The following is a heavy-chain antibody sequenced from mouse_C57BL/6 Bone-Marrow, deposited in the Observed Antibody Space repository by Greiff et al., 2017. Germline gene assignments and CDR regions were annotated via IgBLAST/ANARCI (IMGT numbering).Heavy chain of an antibody. CDR2: INPSNGGT. J-gene: IGHJ4*01. Sequence: QVQLKQPGTELVKPGASVKLSCKASGYTFTSYWMHWVKQRPGQGLEWIGNINPSNGGTNYNEKFKSKATLTVDKSSSTAYMQLSSLTSEDSAVYDCARLRRRDYYAMDYWGQGTSVTVSS. CDR3: ARLRRRDYYAMDY. CDR1: GYTFTSYW. V-gene: IGHV1-53*01. D-gene: IGHD2-12*01.